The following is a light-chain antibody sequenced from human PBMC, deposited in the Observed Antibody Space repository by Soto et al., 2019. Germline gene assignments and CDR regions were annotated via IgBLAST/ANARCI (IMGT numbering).Light chain of an antibody. J-gene: IGLJ2*01. CDR2: LNSDGSH. CDR3: QTWGSGIRVV. CDR1: SGHSSYA. Sequence: QLVLTQSPSASASLGASVTLTCTLSSGHSSYAIAWHQQQPEKGPRYLMKLNSDGSHSKGDGIPDRFSGSSSGAERYLTISSLQSEDEADYYCQTWGSGIRVVFGGGTKVTVL. V-gene: IGLV4-69*01.